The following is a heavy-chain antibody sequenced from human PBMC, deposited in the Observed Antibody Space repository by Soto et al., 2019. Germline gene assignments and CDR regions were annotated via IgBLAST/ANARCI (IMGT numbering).Heavy chain of an antibody. D-gene: IGHD4-17*01. CDR1: GYTLTELS. CDR2: FDPEDGET. CDR3: ATGLLIYGDPSPLDY. Sequence: ASVKVSCKVSGYTLTELSMHWVRQAPGKGLEWMGGFDPEDGETIYAQKFQGRVTMTEDTSTDTAYMELSSLRSEDTAVYYCATGLLIYGDPSPLDYWGQGTLVTVSS. J-gene: IGHJ4*02. V-gene: IGHV1-24*01.